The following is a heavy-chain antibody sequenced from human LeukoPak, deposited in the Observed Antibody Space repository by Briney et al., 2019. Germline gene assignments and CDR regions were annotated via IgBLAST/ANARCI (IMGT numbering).Heavy chain of an antibody. V-gene: IGHV4-34*01. Sequence: ASETLSLTCAVYGGSFSGYYWSWIRQPPGKGLEWIGEINHSGSTNYNPSLKSRVTISVDTSKNQSSLKLSSVTAADTAVYYCARSSFFDYWGQGTLVTVSS. J-gene: IGHJ4*02. CDR2: INHSGST. CDR1: GGSFSGYY. CDR3: ARSSFFDY. D-gene: IGHD2-2*01.